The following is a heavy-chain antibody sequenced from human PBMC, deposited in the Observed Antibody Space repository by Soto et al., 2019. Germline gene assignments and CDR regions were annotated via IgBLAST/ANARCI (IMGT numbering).Heavy chain of an antibody. J-gene: IGHJ3*02. Sequence: SVKVSCKASGGTFSSYTISWVRQAPGQGLEWMGRIIPILGIANYAQKFQGRVTITADKSTSTAYMGLSSLRSEDTAVYYCARSCSGGSCYSDAFDIWGQGTMVTVSS. V-gene: IGHV1-69*02. CDR3: ARSCSGGSCYSDAFDI. CDR1: GGTFSSYT. D-gene: IGHD2-15*01. CDR2: IIPILGIA.